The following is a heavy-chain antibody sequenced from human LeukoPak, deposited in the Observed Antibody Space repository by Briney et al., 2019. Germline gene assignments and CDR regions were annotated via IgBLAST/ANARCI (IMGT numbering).Heavy chain of an antibody. V-gene: IGHV3-23*01. Sequence: GGSLRLSCAASGFTFTRYALSWGRQAPGKGLEWVSAISISGDGRYYADSVQGRFTISSDNSRNMLFLQMNSLTTEDTAVYYCAKDLLFPKYGSESWGQGTLVTVSS. D-gene: IGHD2-21*02. CDR3: AKDLLFPKYGSES. CDR2: ISISGDGR. CDR1: GFTFTRYA. J-gene: IGHJ5*02.